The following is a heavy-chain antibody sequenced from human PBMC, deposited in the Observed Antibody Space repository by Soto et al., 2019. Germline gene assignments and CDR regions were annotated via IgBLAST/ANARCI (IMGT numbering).Heavy chain of an antibody. CDR1: GFSLSTSGVG. D-gene: IGHD6-6*01. CDR2: IYWDDDK. V-gene: IGHV2-5*02. Sequence: QITLKESGPPLVKPTQTLTLTCTFSGFSLSTSGVGVGWIRQPPGKALEWLALIYWDDDKRYSPSLKSRLTITKDTSKNQVVLTMTNMDPVDTATYYCAHRLNLRRGGVAARPYYFDYWGQGTLVTVSS. J-gene: IGHJ4*02. CDR3: AHRLNLRRGGVAARPYYFDY.